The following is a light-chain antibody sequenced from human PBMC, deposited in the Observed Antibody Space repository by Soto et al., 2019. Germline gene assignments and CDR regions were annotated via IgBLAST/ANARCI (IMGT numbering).Light chain of an antibody. J-gene: IGLJ1*01. CDR1: SSDIGGYNS. V-gene: IGLV2-8*01. Sequence: QSVLTQPPSASGSPGQSVTISCTGTSSDIGGYNSVSWYQQHPGKAPRLMIYEVNKRPSGVPDRFSGSKSGYTASLTVSGLQTEDEADYYCGSYTTSSNYVFGTGTKLTVL. CDR3: GSYTTSSNYV. CDR2: EVN.